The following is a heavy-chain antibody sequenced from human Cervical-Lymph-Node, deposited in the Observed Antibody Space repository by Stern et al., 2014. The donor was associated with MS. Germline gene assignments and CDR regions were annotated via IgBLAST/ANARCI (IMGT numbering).Heavy chain of an antibody. CDR1: GYTFTSYA. CDR2: INAGNGNT. V-gene: IGHV1-3*01. CDR3: ARKLERRYYFDY. D-gene: IGHD1-1*01. Sequence: QVQLVQSGAEVKKPGASVKVSCKASGYTFTSYAMHWVRQAPGQRLEWMGWINAGNGNTKYSQKFQGRVTITRDTSASTAYMELSSLRSEDTAVYYCARKLERRYYFDYWGQGTLVTVSS. J-gene: IGHJ4*02.